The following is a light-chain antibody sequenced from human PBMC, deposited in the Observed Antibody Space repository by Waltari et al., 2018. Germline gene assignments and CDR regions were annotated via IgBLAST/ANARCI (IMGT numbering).Light chain of an antibody. J-gene: IGKJ3*01. Sequence: DVVVTQSPLSLPVTLGQPASISCRSSRSLVYSDGNTYLYWFHQRPGQSPRRLIYKVSNRDSGVPDRVSGSGSGTDFTLKISRVEAEDVGVYYCMQGSYWPFTFGPGTKVDIK. CDR3: MQGSYWPFT. CDR1: RSLVYSDGNTY. V-gene: IGKV2-30*01. CDR2: KVS.